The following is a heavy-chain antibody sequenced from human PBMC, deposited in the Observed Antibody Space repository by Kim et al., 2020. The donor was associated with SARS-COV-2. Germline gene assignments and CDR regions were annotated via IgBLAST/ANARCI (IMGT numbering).Heavy chain of an antibody. V-gene: IGHV3-74*01. Sequence: SSTSSADPVKGRFTISKDNAKNTLYLQMNSLRAEDTAVYYCASWGSGINIWGQGTMVTVSS. D-gene: IGHD3-10*01. J-gene: IGHJ3*02. CDR2: SST. CDR3: ASWGSGINI.